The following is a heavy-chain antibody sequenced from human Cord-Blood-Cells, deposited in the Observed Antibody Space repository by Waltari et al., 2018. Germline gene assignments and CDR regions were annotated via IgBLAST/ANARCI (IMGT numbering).Heavy chain of an antibody. V-gene: IGHV1-2*05. Sequence: QVQLVQSGAEVKKPGASVKVSCKASGYTFTGYYMHWVRQAPGQGLEWMGRINPNSGGTNYAQKFQGRCTMTRDTSISTAYMELSRLRSDDTVVYYCARSNCSSTSCYYFDYWGQGTLVTFSS. D-gene: IGHD2-2*01. CDR3: ARSNCSSTSCYYFDY. J-gene: IGHJ4*02. CDR1: GYTFTGYY. CDR2: INPNSGGT.